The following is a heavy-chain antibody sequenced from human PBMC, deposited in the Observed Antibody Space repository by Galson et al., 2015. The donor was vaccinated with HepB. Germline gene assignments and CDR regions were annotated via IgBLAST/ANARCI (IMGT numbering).Heavy chain of an antibody. CDR1: GGSINYYY. V-gene: IGHV4-59*01. Sequence: ETLSLTCTVSGGSINYYYWSWIRQSPGRGLEWIGYISDSGNTNYHPSLKSRVTISLDTSKSQFSLRLNAVTAADTAVYYCARQSREYSSGWYLGSFNYMDVWGKGSTVTVSS. D-gene: IGHD6-19*01. J-gene: IGHJ6*03. CDR2: ISDSGNT. CDR3: ARQSREYSSGWYLGSFNYMDV.